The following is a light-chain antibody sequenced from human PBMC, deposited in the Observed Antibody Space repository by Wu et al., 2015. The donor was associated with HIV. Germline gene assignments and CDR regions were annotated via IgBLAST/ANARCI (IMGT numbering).Light chain of an antibody. CDR1: QSINTW. Sequence: DIQMTQSPSTLSASVGGGATITCRASQSINTWLAWYQQKPGKAPRLLIYKASRLQSGVPSRFSGSGSGTEFTLTITSLQPDDFAIYYCQQYKSFPLTFGGGTKVEIK. CDR2: KAS. J-gene: IGKJ4*01. V-gene: IGKV1-5*03. CDR3: QQYKSFPLT.